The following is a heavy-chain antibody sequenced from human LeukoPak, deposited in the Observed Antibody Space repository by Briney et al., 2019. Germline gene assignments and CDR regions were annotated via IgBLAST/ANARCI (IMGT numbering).Heavy chain of an antibody. CDR1: GFTFSSYD. CDR3: ARDRNDFWSGYSEYYYYYMDV. CDR2: IKQDGSEK. J-gene: IGHJ6*03. D-gene: IGHD3-3*01. V-gene: IGHV3-7*01. Sequence: GGSLRLSCAASGFTFSSYDMNWVRQAPGKGLEWVANIKQDGSEKYYVDSVKGRFTISRDNAKNSLYLQMNSLRAEDTAVYYCARDRNDFWSGYSEYYYYYMDVWGKGTTVTVSS.